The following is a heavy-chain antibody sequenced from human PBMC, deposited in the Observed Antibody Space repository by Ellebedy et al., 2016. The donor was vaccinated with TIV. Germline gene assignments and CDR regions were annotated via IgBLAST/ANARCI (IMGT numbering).Heavy chain of an antibody. V-gene: IGHV3-74*01. CDR1: GFTFSSYW. D-gene: IGHD5-18*01. J-gene: IGHJ4*02. Sequence: GGSLRLSCAASGFTFSSYWMHWVRQAPGKGLVWVSRINSDGGSTYYADSVKGRFTISRDNSKNTLYLQMSSLRAEDTAVYYCVKVRYSYGYVGLLDNWGQGTLVTVSS. CDR2: INSDGGST. CDR3: VKVRYSYGYVGLLDN.